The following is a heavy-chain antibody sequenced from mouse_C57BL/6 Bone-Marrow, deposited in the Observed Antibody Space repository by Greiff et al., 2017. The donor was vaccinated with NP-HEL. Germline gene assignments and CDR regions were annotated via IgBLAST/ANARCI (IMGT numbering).Heavy chain of an antibody. D-gene: IGHD2-3*01. Sequence: EVKLVESGGGLVQPGESLKLSCESNEYEFPSHDMSWVRKTPEKRLELVAAINSDGGSTYYPDTMERRFIISIDNTKKTLYLQMSSLRSEDTALYYCASSKVDGYYFDYWGQGTTLTVSS. V-gene: IGHV5-2*01. CDR3: ASSKVDGYYFDY. CDR2: INSDGGST. CDR1: EYEFPSHD. J-gene: IGHJ2*01.